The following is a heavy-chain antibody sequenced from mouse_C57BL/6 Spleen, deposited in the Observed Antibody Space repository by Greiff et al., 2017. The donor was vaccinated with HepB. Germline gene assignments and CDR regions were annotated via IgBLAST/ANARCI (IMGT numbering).Heavy chain of an antibody. CDR2: IYPGDGDT. CDR1: GYAFSSSW. D-gene: IGHD2-4*01. Sequence: QVQLQQSGPELVKPGASVKISCKASGYAFSSSWMNWVKQRPGKGLEWIGRIYPGDGDTNYNGKFKGKATLTADKSSRTAYMQLSSLTSEDSAVYFCARLNYDYDFAYWGQGTLVTVSA. CDR3: ARLNYDYDFAY. J-gene: IGHJ3*01. V-gene: IGHV1-82*01.